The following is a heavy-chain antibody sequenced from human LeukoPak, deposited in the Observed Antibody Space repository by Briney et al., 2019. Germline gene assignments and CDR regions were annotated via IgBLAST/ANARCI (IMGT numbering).Heavy chain of an antibody. Sequence: PGGSLRLSCAASGFTFSSYSMNWVRQAPGKGLEWVSSIYYADSVKGRFTISRDNAKNSLYLQMNSLRAEDTAVYYCTRDPRHFDSCGQGTLVTVSS. J-gene: IGHJ5*01. V-gene: IGHV3-21*01. CDR3: TRDPRHFDS. CDR1: GFTFSSYS. D-gene: IGHD6-6*01. CDR2: I.